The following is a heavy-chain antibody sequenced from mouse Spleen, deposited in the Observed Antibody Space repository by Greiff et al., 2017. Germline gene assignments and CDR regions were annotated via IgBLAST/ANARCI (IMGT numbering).Heavy chain of an antibody. D-gene: IGHD4-1*01. J-gene: IGHJ3*01. CDR2: IYPRSGNT. Sequence: VKLQESGAELARPGASVKLSCKASGYTFTSYGISWVKQRTGQGLEWIGEIYPRSGNTYYNEKFKGKATLTADKSSSTAYMELRSLTSEDSAYYFCARTGTGFAYWGQGTLVAVSA. CDR3: ARTGTGFAY. CDR1: GYTFTSYG. V-gene: IGHV1-81*01.